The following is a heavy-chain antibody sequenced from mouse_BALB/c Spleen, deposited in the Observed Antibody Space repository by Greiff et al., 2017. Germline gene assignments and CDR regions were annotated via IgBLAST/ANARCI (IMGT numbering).Heavy chain of an antibody. J-gene: IGHJ4*01. V-gene: IGHV5-4*02. D-gene: IGHD1-1*01. Sequence: DVMLVESGGGLVKPGGSLKLSCAASGFTFSDYYMYWVRQTPEKRLEWVATISDGGSYTYYPDSVKGRFTISRDNAKNNLYLQMSSLKSEDTAMYYCARATTVVGETYAMDYWGQGTSVTVSS. CDR2: ISDGGSYT. CDR1: GFTFSDYY. CDR3: ARATTVVGETYAMDY.